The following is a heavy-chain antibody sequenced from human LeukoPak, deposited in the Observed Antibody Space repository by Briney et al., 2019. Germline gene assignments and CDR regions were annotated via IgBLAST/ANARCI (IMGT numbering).Heavy chain of an antibody. CDR3: AREPVPAAIVGLQRGYFDY. CDR2: ISDSGGST. D-gene: IGHD2-2*02. V-gene: IGHV3-23*01. CDR1: GITLSNYG. Sequence: GGSLRLSCAVSGITLSNYGMSWVRQAPGKGLEWVAGISDSGGSTKYADSVKGRFTIARDNRKNTLYLQMNSLRAEDTAVYYCAREPVPAAIVGLQRGYFDYWGQGTLVTVSS. J-gene: IGHJ4*02.